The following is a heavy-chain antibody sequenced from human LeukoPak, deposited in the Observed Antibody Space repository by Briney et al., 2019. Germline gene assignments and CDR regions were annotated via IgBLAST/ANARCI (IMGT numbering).Heavy chain of an antibody. V-gene: IGHV1-8*01. D-gene: IGHD2-15*01. CDR1: GYTFTSYD. J-gene: IGHJ6*02. Sequence: GASVKVSCKASGYTFTSYDINWVRQATGQGLEWMGWMNPNSGNTGYAQKFQGRVTMTRNTSISTAYMELSSLRSEDTAVYYCARALGYCSGGSCYVYYYGMDVWGQGTTVTVSS. CDR3: ARALGYCSGGSCYVYYYGMDV. CDR2: MNPNSGNT.